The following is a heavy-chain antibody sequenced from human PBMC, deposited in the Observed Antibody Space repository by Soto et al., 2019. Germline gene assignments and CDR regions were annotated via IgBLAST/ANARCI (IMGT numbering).Heavy chain of an antibody. CDR1: GFTFSSYE. V-gene: IGHV3-48*03. CDR3: ARALDTANYYYYYGMDV. J-gene: IGHJ6*02. CDR2: ISSSGSTI. D-gene: IGHD5-18*01. Sequence: GGSLRLSCGASGFTFSSYEMNWVRQAPGKGLEWVSYISSSGSTIYYADSVKGRFTISRDNAKNSLYLQMNSLRAEDTAVYYCARALDTANYYYYYGMDVWGQGTTVTVSS.